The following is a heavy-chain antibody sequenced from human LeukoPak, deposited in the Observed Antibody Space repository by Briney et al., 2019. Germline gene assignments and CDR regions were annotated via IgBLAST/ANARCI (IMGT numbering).Heavy chain of an antibody. CDR3: AKVSLNWNYEIWDDALDI. V-gene: IGHV3-30*02. Sequence: GGSLRLSCTASGFTFSSYGMHWVRQAPGKGLEGVAFIRYDGSNKYYADSVKGRFTISRDNSKNTLYLRMNSLRAEDTAVYYCAKVSLNWNYEIWDDALDIWGQGTMVTVSS. J-gene: IGHJ3*02. CDR2: IRYDGSNK. CDR1: GFTFSSYG. D-gene: IGHD1-7*01.